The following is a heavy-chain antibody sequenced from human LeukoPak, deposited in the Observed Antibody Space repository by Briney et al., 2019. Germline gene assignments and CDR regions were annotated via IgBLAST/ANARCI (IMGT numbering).Heavy chain of an antibody. CDR3: ARDLPDLTYSYDSSGLDY. D-gene: IGHD3-22*01. CDR2: ISAYNGDT. V-gene: IGHV1-18*01. J-gene: IGHJ4*02. CDR1: GYTFTNCG. Sequence: GASVKVSCKASGYTFTNCGISWVRQAPGQGLEWMGWISAYNGDTNYAQMLQGRVTLTTDASTNTAYMELRSLRSDDTAVYYCARDLPDLTYSYDSSGLDYWGQGTLVTVST.